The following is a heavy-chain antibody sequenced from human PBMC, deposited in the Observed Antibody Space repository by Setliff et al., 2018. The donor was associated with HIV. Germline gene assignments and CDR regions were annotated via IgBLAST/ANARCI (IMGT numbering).Heavy chain of an antibody. V-gene: IGHV4-39*07. J-gene: IGHJ6*02. D-gene: IGHD3-10*01. CDR2: VYYSGST. CDR1: GDSISSNNYY. Sequence: SETLSLTCTVSGDSISSNNYYWAWIRQSPGKGLEWIGSVYYSGSTYYKPSLKSRVTISVDTSKNQFSLILRSVTAADTAMYYCARSSGSGSYCFRYGVDVWGQRTTVTVSS. CDR3: ARSSGSGSYCFRYGVDV.